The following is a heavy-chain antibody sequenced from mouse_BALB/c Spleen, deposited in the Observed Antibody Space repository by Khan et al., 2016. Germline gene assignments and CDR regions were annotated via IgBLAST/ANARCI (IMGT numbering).Heavy chain of an antibody. CDR2: INPSSAYT. J-gene: IGHJ2*01. CDR3: VRSRRMGGNYLFDY. D-gene: IGHD2-1*01. CDR1: GYTFTSYT. V-gene: IGHV1-4*01. Sequence: QVQLQQPGAELARPGASVKMSCKASGYTFTSYTMHWVKQRPGQGLEWIGYINPSSAYTNYNQKFKDKATLTADKSSSTAYMQLSSLTSEDSAVYYCVRSRRMGGNYLFDYWGQGTTLTVSS.